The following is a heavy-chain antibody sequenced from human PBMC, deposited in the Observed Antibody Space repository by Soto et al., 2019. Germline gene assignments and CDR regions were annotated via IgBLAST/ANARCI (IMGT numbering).Heavy chain of an antibody. D-gene: IGHD3-22*01. J-gene: IGHJ6*02. V-gene: IGHV3-30*18. Sequence: QMQLVESGGGVVQPVRSLRLSCDASGFTLSGFAMHWVRQAPGQGLEWVAVISNDGTNQYYSESVKGRFTISRDNSKNTLYLQMNNLRAEDTADYYCAKAYYYDSSGYYDNYYAMDVWGQGTTVTVSS. CDR1: GFTLSGFA. CDR3: AKAYYYDSSGYYDNYYAMDV. CDR2: ISNDGTNQ.